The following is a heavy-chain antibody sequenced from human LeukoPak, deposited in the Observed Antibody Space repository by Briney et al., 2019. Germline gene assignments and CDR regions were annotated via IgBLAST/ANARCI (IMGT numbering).Heavy chain of an antibody. V-gene: IGHV1-3*01. CDR1: GYTFTGYH. D-gene: IGHD7-27*01. Sequence: GASVKVSCKASGYTFTGYHIHWVRQAPGQRLEWMGWINAGNGNTKYSQNLQGRVTITRDTSASTAYMELSSLRSEDTAVYYCARGPLGRNGDYFDYWGQGTLVTVSS. J-gene: IGHJ4*02. CDR2: INAGNGNT. CDR3: ARGPLGRNGDYFDY.